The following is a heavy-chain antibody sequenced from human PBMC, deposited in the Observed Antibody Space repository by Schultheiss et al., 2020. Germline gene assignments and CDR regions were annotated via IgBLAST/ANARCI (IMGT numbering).Heavy chain of an antibody. V-gene: IGHV3-30*03. J-gene: IGHJ4*02. CDR3: ATLKIVATSDYGDY. D-gene: IGHD5-12*01. CDR2: ISYDGSNK. CDR1: GFTFSSYG. Sequence: GGSLRLSCAASGFTFSSYGMHWVRQAPGKGLEWVAVISYDGSNKYYADSVKGRFTISRDNSKNTLYLQMNSLRAEDTAVYYCATLKIVATSDYGDYWGQGTLVTVSS.